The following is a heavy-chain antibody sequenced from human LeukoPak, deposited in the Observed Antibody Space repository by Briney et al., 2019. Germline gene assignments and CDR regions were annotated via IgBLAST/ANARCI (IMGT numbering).Heavy chain of an antibody. CDR2: IIPIFGTA. J-gene: IGHJ4*02. CDR1: GGTFSSYA. Sequence: ASVKVSCKASGGTFSSYAISWVRQAPGQGLEWMGGIIPIFGTANYAQKFQGRVTITADESTSTAYRELSSPRSEDTAVYYCVDYGPGTRQDYWGQGTLVTVSS. V-gene: IGHV1-69*13. CDR3: VDYGPGTRQDY. D-gene: IGHD4-17*01.